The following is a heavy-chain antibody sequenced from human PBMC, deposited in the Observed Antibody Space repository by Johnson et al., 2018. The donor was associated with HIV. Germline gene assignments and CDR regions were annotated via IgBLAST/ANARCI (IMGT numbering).Heavy chain of an antibody. CDR3: ARARLLWFRELWPHDAFDI. D-gene: IGHD3-10*01. V-gene: IGHV3-30-3*01. CDR2: ISYDGSNI. Sequence: QVQLVESGGDLVKPGGSLRLSCAASGFTLSDSALHWVRQAPGKGLEWVAVISYDGSNILYADSVKGRFTISRDNSKNTLYLQMNSLRAEDTAVYYCARARLLWFRELWPHDAFDIWGQGTKVTVSS. CDR1: GFTLSDSA. J-gene: IGHJ3*02.